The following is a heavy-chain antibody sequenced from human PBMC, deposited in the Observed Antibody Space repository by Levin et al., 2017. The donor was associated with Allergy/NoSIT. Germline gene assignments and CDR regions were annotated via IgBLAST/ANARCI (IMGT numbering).Heavy chain of an antibody. CDR1: GFTFSSYG. V-gene: IGHV3-30*18. J-gene: IGHJ6*02. D-gene: IGHD1-7*01. CDR2: ISYDGSNK. CDR3: AKVLAAGTQSYYYYGMDV. Sequence: GGSLRLSCAASGFTFSSYGMHWVRQAPGKGLEWVAVISYDGSNKYYADSVKGRFTISRDNSKNTLYLQMNSLRAEDTAVYYCAKVLAAGTQSYYYYGMDVWGQGTTVTVSS.